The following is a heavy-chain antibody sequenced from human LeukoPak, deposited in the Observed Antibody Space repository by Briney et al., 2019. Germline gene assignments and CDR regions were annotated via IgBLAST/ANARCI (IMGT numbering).Heavy chain of an antibody. Sequence: GGSLRLSCVASGFAFSIYSLHWVRQAPGKGLEWVAVMSYDGSNKHYADSVKGRFSISRDMSKNTVFLQMAGLETEDTAVYYCARVRVPSRVLLPYFDYWGRGTLVTVSS. CDR2: MSYDGSNK. D-gene: IGHD3-10*01. J-gene: IGHJ4*02. CDR1: GFAFSIYS. V-gene: IGHV3-30*03. CDR3: ARVRVPSRVLLPYFDY.